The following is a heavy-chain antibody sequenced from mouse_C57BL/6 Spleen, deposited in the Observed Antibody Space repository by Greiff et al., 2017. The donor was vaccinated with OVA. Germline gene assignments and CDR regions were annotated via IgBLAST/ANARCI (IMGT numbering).Heavy chain of an antibody. V-gene: IGHV1-64*01. D-gene: IGHD2-1*01. CDR2: IHPNSGST. J-gene: IGHJ4*01. CDR3: ARLDGNYVNAMDY. Sequence: QVQLQQPGAELVKPGASVKLSCKASGYTFTSYWMHWVKQRPGQGLEWIGMIHPNSGSTNYNEKFKSKATLTVDKSSSTAYMQLSSLTSEDSAVYYCARLDGNYVNAMDYWGQGTSVTVSS. CDR1: GYTFTSYW.